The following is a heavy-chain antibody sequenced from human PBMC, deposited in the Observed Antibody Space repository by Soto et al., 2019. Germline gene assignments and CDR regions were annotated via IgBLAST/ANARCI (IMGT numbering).Heavy chain of an antibody. CDR2: INAGNGNT. J-gene: IGHJ4*02. V-gene: IGHV1-3*01. CDR3: ARDSLPFIPSSGVDY. D-gene: IGHD6-19*01. Sequence: ASVKVSCKASGYTFTSYAMHWVRQAPGQRLEWMGWINAGNGNTKYSQKFQGRVTITRDTSASTAYMELSSLRSEDTAVYYCARDSLPFIPSSGVDYWGQGTLVTVSS. CDR1: GYTFTSYA.